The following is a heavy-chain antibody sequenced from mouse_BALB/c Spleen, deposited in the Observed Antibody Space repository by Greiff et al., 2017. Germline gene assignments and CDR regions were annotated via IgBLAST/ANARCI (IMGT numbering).Heavy chain of an antibody. J-gene: IGHJ4*01. D-gene: IGHD2-14*01. Sequence: QVQLQQSGPGLVAPSQSLSITCTVSGFSLTGYGVNWVRQPPGKGLEWLGMIWGDGSTDYNSALKSRLSISKDNSKSQVFLKMNSLQTDDTARYYCASYRYDFAMDYWGQGTSVTVSS. V-gene: IGHV2-6-7*01. CDR1: GFSLTGYG. CDR3: ASYRYDFAMDY. CDR2: IWGDGST.